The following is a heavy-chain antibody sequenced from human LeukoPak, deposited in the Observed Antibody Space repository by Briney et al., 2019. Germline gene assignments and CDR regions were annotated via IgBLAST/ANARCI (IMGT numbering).Heavy chain of an antibody. J-gene: IGHJ4*02. Sequence: GGSLRLSCAASGFTFSSYWMSWVRQAPGKGLEWVSSISSSSSYIYYADSVKGRFTISRDNAKNSLYLQMNSLRAEDTAVYYCARDLGDGYTIDYWGQGTLVTVSS. CDR1: GFTFSSYW. CDR2: ISSSSSYI. CDR3: ARDLGDGYTIDY. D-gene: IGHD5-24*01. V-gene: IGHV3-21*01.